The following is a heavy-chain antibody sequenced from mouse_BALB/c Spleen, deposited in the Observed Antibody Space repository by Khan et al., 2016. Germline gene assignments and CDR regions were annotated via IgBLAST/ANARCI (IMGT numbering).Heavy chain of an antibody. CDR2: ISYSGST. J-gene: IGHJ3*01. CDR3: ARSFSYRGFAY. CDR1: GYSITSDYA. Sequence: EVQLQESGPGLVKPSQSLSLTCTVTGYSITSDYAWNWIRQFPGNKLEWMGYISYSGSTNYNPSPKSRVSITRDTSKNQVFLQLNSVTTEDTATYYCARSFSYRGFAYWGQGTLVTVSA. V-gene: IGHV3-2*02. D-gene: IGHD2-12*01.